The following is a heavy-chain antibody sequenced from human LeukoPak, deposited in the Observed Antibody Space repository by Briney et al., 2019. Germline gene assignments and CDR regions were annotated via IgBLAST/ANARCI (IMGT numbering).Heavy chain of an antibody. CDR2: ISAYNGNT. V-gene: IGHV1-18*01. D-gene: IGHD3-22*01. CDR3: ARVYDSSGYYPLPSGMDV. J-gene: IGHJ6*02. Sequence: ASVKVSCKAPGYTFTSYGISWVRQAPGQGLEWMGWISAYNGNTNYAQKLQGRVTMTTDTSTSTAYMELRSLRSDDTAVYYCARVYDSSGYYPLPSGMDVWGQGTTVTVSS. CDR1: GYTFTSYG.